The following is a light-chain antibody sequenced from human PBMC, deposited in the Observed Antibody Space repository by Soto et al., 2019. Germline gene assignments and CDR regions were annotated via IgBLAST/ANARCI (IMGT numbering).Light chain of an antibody. V-gene: IGKV4-1*01. CDR3: QQYYSTPT. CDR2: WAS. CDR1: QSVLYSSNNKNY. Sequence: DIVMTQSPDSLAVSLGERATINCKSSQSVLYSSNNKNYLAWYQQKPGQPPKLLIYWASTRESGVSDRFSGSGSGTEFPLTISSLQAEDVAVYYCQQYYSTPTFGQGTNVEIK. J-gene: IGKJ1*01.